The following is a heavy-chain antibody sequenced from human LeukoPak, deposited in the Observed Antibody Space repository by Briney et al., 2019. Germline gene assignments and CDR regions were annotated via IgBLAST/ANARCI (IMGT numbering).Heavy chain of an antibody. CDR2: TSSTGTDL. CDR1: GFTFSSFN. J-gene: IGHJ4*02. CDR3: ARDLGYGTIGLFHYFGY. Sequence: GGSLRLSCAASGFTFSSFNMNWVRQAPGKGLEWVSSTSSTGTDLYYADSVKGRFTISRDSAKNSLYLQMNRLRAEDTAVYYCARDLGYGTIGLFHYFGYWGQGTLVTVSS. V-gene: IGHV3-21*01. D-gene: IGHD2-8*01.